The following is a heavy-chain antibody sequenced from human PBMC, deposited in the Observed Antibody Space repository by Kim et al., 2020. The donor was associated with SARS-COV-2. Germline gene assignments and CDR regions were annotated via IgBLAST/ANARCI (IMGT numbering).Heavy chain of an antibody. CDR1: GGSISSSSYY. D-gene: IGHD1-26*01. J-gene: IGHJ4*02. CDR2: IYYSGST. V-gene: IGHV4-39*01. CDR3: VRFFRGSYLSDRDY. Sequence: SETLSLTCTVSGGSISSSSYYWGWIRQPPGKGLEWIGSIYYSGSTYYNPSLKSRVTISVDTSKNQFSLKLSSVTAADTAVYYCVRFFRGSYLSDRDYWGQGTLVTVSS.